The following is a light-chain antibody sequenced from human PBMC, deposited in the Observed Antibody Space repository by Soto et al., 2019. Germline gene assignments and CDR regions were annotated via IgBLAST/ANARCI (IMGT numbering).Light chain of an antibody. V-gene: IGLV2-14*01. CDR1: SSDVGGYNY. CDR3: SSYTSGSTWV. Sequence: LTQPASVSGSPGQSITISCTGTSSDVGGYNYVSWYQQHPGKAPKLMIYDVSNRPSGVSNRFSGSKSGNTASLTISGLQAEDEADYYCSSYTSGSTWVFGGGTKVTVL. J-gene: IGLJ3*02. CDR2: DVS.